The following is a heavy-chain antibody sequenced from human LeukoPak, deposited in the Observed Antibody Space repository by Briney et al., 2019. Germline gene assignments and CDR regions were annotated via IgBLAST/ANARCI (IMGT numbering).Heavy chain of an antibody. Sequence: SETLSPTCTVSGGSISSYYWSWIRQPPGKGLEWIGYIYYSGSTNYNPSLKSRVTISVDTSKNQFSLKLSSVTAADTAVYCCARDQLEGFDPWGQGTLVTVSS. D-gene: IGHD1-1*01. CDR3: ARDQLEGFDP. CDR1: GGSISSYY. CDR2: IYYSGST. V-gene: IGHV4-59*01. J-gene: IGHJ5*02.